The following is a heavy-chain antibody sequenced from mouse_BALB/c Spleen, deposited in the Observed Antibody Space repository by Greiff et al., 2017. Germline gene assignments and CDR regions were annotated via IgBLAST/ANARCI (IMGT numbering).Heavy chain of an antibody. D-gene: IGHD2-1*01. J-gene: IGHJ2*01. CDR3: ARSDGNYVCFDY. CDR1: GYNFTSYW. CDR2: IYPGSGST. Sequence: QVQLQQPGAELVKPGTSVKLSCKASGYNFTSYWINWVKLRPGQGLEWIGDIYPGSGSTNYNEKFKSKATLTVDTSSSTAYMQLSSLASEDSALYYCARSDGNYVCFDYWGQGTTLTVSS. V-gene: IGHV1-55*01.